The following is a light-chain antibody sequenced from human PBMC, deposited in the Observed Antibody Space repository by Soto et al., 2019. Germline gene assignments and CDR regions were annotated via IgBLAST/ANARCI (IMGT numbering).Light chain of an antibody. J-gene: IGLJ2*01. V-gene: IGLV2-14*01. CDR3: SSYTISSTMV. CDR1: SSDVGGYNY. CDR2: EVS. Sequence: QSALTQPASVSGSPGQSITISCTGTSSDVGGYNYVSWYQQHPGKAPKLMIYEVSNRPSGVSNRFSGSKSGNTASLTISGLQAEYEADYYCSSYTISSTMVFGGGTKVTVL.